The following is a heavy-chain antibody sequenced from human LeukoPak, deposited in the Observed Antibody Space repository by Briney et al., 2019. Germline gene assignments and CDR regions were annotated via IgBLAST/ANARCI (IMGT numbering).Heavy chain of an antibody. Sequence: GGSLRLSCAASGFTFSSYGMHWVRQAPGKGLEWVAIIWDDGSNKYYSDSVKGRLTISRNNSKNTLYLQMTSLRAEDTAVYYCAKDLGGSVGAPDYWGQGTQVTVSS. D-gene: IGHD1-26*01. CDR3: AKDLGGSVGAPDY. J-gene: IGHJ4*02. CDR2: IWDDGSNK. CDR1: GFTFSSYG. V-gene: IGHV3-33*06.